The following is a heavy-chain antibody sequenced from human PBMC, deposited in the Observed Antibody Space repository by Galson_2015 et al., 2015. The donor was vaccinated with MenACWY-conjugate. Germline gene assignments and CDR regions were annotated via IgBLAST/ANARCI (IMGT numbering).Heavy chain of an antibody. D-gene: IGHD1-26*01. CDR3: TRHPPGGRGMDV. J-gene: IGHJ6*02. Sequence: QSGAEVKKPGESLKISCEGSGYTFTTYWIGWVRQMPGKGLEWMGFISPGDSYTRYNPAFQGQVTISADKSISTAYLQWNSLQASDTAMYYCTRHPPGGRGMDVWGQGTTVTVSS. CDR2: ISPGDSYT. V-gene: IGHV5-51*01. CDR1: GYTFTTYW.